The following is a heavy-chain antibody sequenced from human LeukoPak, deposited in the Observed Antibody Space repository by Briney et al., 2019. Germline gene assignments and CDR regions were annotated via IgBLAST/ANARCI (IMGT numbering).Heavy chain of an antibody. D-gene: IGHD6-6*01. J-gene: IGHJ4*02. V-gene: IGHV4-59*11. Sequence: PSETLSLTCTVSGGSISSHYWSWIRQPPGKGLEWIGYIYYSGSTNYNPSLKSRVTISVDTSKNQFSLKLSSVTAADTAVYYCARDPSSSAFDGYFDYWGQGTLVTVSS. CDR1: GGSISSHY. CDR3: ARDPSSSAFDGYFDY. CDR2: IYYSGST.